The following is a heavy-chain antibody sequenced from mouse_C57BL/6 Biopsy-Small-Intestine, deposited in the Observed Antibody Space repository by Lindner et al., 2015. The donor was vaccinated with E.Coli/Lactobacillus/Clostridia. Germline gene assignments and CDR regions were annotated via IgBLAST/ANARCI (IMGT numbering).Heavy chain of an antibody. CDR1: GFSLTNYV. D-gene: IGHD1-1*01. CDR3: ARHPHYGSSPYYAMDY. J-gene: IGHJ4*01. V-gene: IGHV2-9-1*01. CDR2: IWTGGGT. Sequence: VQLQESGPGLVAPSQSLSITCSVSGFSLTNYVISWVRQPPGRGLEWLGLIWTGGGTNYNSSLKSRLSITKDNSKSQVFLKMNSLQTDDTAMYYCARHPHYGSSPYYAMDYWGQGTSVTVSS.